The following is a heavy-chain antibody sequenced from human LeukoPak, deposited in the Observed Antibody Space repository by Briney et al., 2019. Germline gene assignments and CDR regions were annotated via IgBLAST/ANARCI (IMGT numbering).Heavy chain of an antibody. CDR2: IRGNGET. Sequence: PGGSLRLFCAAPGFSFRSFAMSWVRQGPARGLECVSSIRGNGETFYAVSVKGRFTLSRDSSRNTVYFQQNNLRVQDTAIQCGAKASWVSSTDAVRWGQGTLVTVSS. CDR1: GFSFRSFA. D-gene: IGHD3-16*01. J-gene: IGHJ4*02. CDR3: AKASWVSSTDAVR. V-gene: IGHV3-23*01.